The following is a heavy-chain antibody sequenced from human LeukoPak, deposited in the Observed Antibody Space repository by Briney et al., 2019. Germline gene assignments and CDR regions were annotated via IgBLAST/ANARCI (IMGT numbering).Heavy chain of an antibody. D-gene: IGHD4-17*01. J-gene: IGHJ5*02. Sequence: SETLSLTCTVSGASISSRSYYWGWIRQPPGKGLEWIGSFYYSASTYYNPSLKSRATISVDTSKNQFSLKLTSVTAADTAVYYCASRDDYGDPFDPWGQGTLVTVSS. CDR3: ASRDDYGDPFDP. V-gene: IGHV4-39*01. CDR2: FYYSAST. CDR1: GASISSRSYY.